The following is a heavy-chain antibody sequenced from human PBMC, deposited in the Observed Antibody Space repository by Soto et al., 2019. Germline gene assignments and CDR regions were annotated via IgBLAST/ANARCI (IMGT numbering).Heavy chain of an antibody. CDR1: GFSFNVYY. V-gene: IGHV1-2*02. J-gene: IGHJ4*02. CDR2: IYPKKCGT. Sequence: ASVKVSCKTSGFSFNVYYIHWVRQAPGQELEYVGWIYPKKCGTDYAQKFQGRVTMTRDTSISTVYMELTTLRSDDTAVYFCLRANWHYDYWGPGTLVTGSS. CDR3: LRANWHYDY.